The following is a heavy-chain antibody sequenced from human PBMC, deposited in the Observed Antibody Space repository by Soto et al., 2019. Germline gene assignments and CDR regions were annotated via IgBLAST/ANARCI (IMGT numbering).Heavy chain of an antibody. V-gene: IGHV3-33*01. CDR3: ASGDCTNGVCYSFDY. D-gene: IGHD2-8*01. CDR1: GFTFSSYG. J-gene: IGHJ4*02. CDR2: IWYDGSNK. Sequence: QVQLVESGGGVVQPGRSLRLSCAASGFTFSSYGMHWVRQAPGKGLEWVAVIWYDGSNKYYADSVKGRFTISRDNSKNTLYLQMNSLRAEDTAVCYCASGDCTNGVCYSFDYWGQGTLVTVSS.